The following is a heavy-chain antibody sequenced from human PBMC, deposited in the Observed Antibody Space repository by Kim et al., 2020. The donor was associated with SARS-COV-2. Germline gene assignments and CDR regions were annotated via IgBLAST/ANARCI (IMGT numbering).Heavy chain of an antibody. V-gene: IGHV4-59*01. CDR2: IYYSGST. CDR3: ARSWRDYDMLTGYYAYFDY. J-gene: IGHJ4*02. CDR1: GGSISSYY. Sequence: SETLSLTCTVSGGSISSYYWSWIRQPPGKGLEWIGYIYYSGSTNNNPSLKSRVTITVDTSKNQFSLKLSSVTAADTAVYYCARSWRDYDMLTGYYAYFDYWGQGTLVTVSS. D-gene: IGHD3-9*01.